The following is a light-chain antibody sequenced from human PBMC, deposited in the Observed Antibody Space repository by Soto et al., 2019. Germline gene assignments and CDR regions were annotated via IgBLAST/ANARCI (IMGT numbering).Light chain of an antibody. J-gene: IGKJ4*01. CDR2: DAS. CDR3: QQFSSYPLT. Sequence: TQSPGTLSLSLGERATLSCRARQTVRSNYLAWYQQKPGQAPRLLIYDASSRATGIPDRFSGGGSGTDFTLTISRLEPEDFAVYYCQQFSSYPLTFGGGTKVDNK. CDR1: QTVRSNY. V-gene: IGKV3-20*01.